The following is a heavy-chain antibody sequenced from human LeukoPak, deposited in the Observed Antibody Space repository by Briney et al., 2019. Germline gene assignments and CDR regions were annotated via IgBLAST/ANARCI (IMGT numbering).Heavy chain of an antibody. Sequence: ASVKVSCKASGYTFTSYAMNWVRQAPGQGLEWMGIINPSGGSTSYAQKFQGRVTMTRDMSTSTVYMELSSLRSEDTAVYYCARGVVTHPNDYWGQGTLVTVSS. J-gene: IGHJ4*02. CDR2: INPSGGST. CDR3: ARGVVTHPNDY. V-gene: IGHV1-46*01. D-gene: IGHD2-21*02. CDR1: GYTFTSYA.